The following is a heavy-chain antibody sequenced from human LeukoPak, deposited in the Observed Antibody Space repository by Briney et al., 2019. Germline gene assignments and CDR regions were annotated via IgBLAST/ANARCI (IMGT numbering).Heavy chain of an antibody. CDR2: ISKSGSAI. CDR1: GLSVSSYD. D-gene: IGHD1-26*01. J-gene: IGHJ4*01. V-gene: IGHV3-48*03. CDR3: ARDGVSGSYSFDY. Sequence: PGGSLRLSCAASGLSVSSYDMNWVRQAPGKGLEWVSYISKSGSAIKYADSVEGRFTISRDNDKNSLILQMNSLRAEDTAVYYCARDGVSGSYSFDYWGHGSLVTVSS.